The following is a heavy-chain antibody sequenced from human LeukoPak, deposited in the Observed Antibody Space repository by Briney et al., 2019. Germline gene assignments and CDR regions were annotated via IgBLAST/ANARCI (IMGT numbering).Heavy chain of an antibody. CDR3: ARERGYSGYDSFYFDY. CDR2: INAGNGNT. V-gene: IGHV1-3*01. J-gene: IGHJ4*02. CDR1: GYTFTSYA. Sequence: ASVKVSCKASGYTFTSYAMHWVRQAPGQRLKWMGWINAGNGNTKYSQKFQGRVTITRDTSASTAYMELSSLRSEDTAVYYCARERGYSGYDSFYFDYWGQGTLVTVSS. D-gene: IGHD5-12*01.